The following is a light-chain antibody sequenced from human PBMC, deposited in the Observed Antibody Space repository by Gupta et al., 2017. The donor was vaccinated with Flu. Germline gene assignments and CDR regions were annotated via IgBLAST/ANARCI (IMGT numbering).Light chain of an antibody. Sequence: ESALTQYADSMSLSPGERASLSCRDSQSVSSSYLAWYQQKPGQSPMLLIYGASSRANDVPHRFSSSGSWTEFTLPISRREPADFAVYYCQQECRSPWTFGQGTKVEIK. CDR2: GAS. J-gene: IGKJ1*01. V-gene: IGKV3-20*01. CDR3: QQECRSPWT. CDR1: QSVSSSY.